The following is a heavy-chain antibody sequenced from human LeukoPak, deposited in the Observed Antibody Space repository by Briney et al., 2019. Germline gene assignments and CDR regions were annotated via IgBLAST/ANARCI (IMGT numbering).Heavy chain of an antibody. D-gene: IGHD1-26*01. J-gene: IGHJ4*02. Sequence: GTSLRLSCAASGFTFSSYAMSWVRQTPGKGLEWVSAISCSGGSTYYADSVKGRFTISRDNSKNTLYLQMNSLRAEDTAVYYCAKYGGSKLDYWGQGTLVTVSS. CDR3: AKYGGSKLDY. CDR1: GFTFSSYA. CDR2: ISCSGGST. V-gene: IGHV3-23*01.